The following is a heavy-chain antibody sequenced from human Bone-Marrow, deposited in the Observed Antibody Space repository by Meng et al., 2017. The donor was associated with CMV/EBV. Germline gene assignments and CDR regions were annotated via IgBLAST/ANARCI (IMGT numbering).Heavy chain of an antibody. V-gene: IGHV4-39*07. Sequence: SETLSLTCTISGGSITSNNYFWGWIRQPPGKGLEWIGSISYSGTTYYNPSLKSRVTMSVDTSKNQFSLKLSSVTAADTAVYYCARVEGWGVPAAIQEYYLDYWGQGTLVTVSS. CDR3: ARVEGWGVPAAIQEYYLDY. CDR2: ISYSGTT. J-gene: IGHJ4*02. D-gene: IGHD2-2*02. CDR1: GGSITSNNYF.